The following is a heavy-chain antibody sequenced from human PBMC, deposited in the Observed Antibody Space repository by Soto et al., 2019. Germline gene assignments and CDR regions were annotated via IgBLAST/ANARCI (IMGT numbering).Heavy chain of an antibody. CDR2: IIPIFGTA. J-gene: IGHJ4*02. V-gene: IGHV1-69*06. CDR1: GGTFSSYA. CDR3: AMTYDFWSGYYLY. Sequence: SVKVSCKASGGTFSSYAISWVRQAPGQGLEWMGGIIPIFGTANYAQKFQGRVTITADKSTSTAYMELSSLRSEDTAVYYCAMTYDFWSGYYLYWGQGTLVTVSS. D-gene: IGHD3-3*01.